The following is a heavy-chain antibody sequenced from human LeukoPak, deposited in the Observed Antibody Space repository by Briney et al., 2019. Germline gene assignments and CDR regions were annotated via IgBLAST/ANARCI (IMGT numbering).Heavy chain of an antibody. CDR1: GGSISSYY. CDR3: ARVPLLSITIFGVVKDYYYGMDV. V-gene: IGHV4-59*01. D-gene: IGHD3-3*01. J-gene: IGHJ6*02. CDR2: SYYSGST. Sequence: SETLSLTCTVSGGSISSYYWSWIRQPPGKGLEWMGYSYYSGSTNYNPSLKSRVTISVDTSKNQFSLKLSSVTAADTAVYYCARVPLLSITIFGVVKDYYYGMDVWGQGTTVTVSS.